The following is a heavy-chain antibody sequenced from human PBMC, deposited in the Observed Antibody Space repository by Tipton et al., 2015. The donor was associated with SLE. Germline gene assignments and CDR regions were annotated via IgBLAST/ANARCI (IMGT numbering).Heavy chain of an antibody. V-gene: IGHV5-51*01. J-gene: IGHJ6*02. D-gene: IGHD3-3*01. CDR3: ARQGGVTTSGAIYYYYGLDV. Sequence: QLVQSGAEVKKPGESLKISCKSSEYSFANYWIAWVRQMPGKGLEWMGIIYPGDSDTRYSPSFQGQVTISADKSISTAYLQWSSLKPSDTAMYYCARQGGVTTSGAIYYYYGLDVWGQGTTVTVSS. CDR2: IYPGDSDT. CDR1: EYSFANYW.